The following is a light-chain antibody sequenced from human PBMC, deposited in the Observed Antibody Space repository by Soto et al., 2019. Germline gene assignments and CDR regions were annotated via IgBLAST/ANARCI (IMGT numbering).Light chain of an antibody. V-gene: IGKV2-24*01. J-gene: IGKJ1*01. CDR2: KIS. CDR3: MQATHIPHT. CDR1: QSLVYSDGNTS. Sequence: DVVMTQTPLSSPVILGQPASISCRSSQSLVYSDGNTSLTWLQQRPGQPPTVLIYKISNRFSGVPDRFSGSGAGTDFTLKISRVESEDVEVYYCMQATHIPHTFGQGTKVEIQ.